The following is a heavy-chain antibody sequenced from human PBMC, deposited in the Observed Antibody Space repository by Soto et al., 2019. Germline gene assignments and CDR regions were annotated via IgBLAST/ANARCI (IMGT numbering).Heavy chain of an antibody. Sequence: ASVKVSCKASGYTFTGYAMHWVRQAPGQRLEWMGWINAGNGNTKYSQKFQGRVTITRDKSTSTAYMELSSLRSEDTAVYYCARDQPRAYCGGNCYSDWYFDLWGRGTLVTVSS. CDR2: INAGNGNT. CDR1: GYTFTGYA. V-gene: IGHV1-3*01. D-gene: IGHD2-21*02. CDR3: ARDQPRAYCGGNCYSDWYFDL. J-gene: IGHJ2*01.